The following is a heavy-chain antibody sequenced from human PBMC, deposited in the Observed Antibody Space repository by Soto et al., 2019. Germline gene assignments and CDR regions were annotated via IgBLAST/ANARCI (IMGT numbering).Heavy chain of an antibody. CDR3: AHEQQLVFQH. CDR1: GFTFSSDG. J-gene: IGHJ1*01. V-gene: IGHV3-33*06. D-gene: IGHD6-13*01. Sequence: HPGGSLRLSCAASGFTFSSDGMHWVRQAPGKGLEWVAVMWYDGSNKYYADSVKGRFTISRDNSKNTLYLQMNSLRAEDTAVYYCAHEQQLVFQHWGQGTLVTVSS. CDR2: MWYDGSNK.